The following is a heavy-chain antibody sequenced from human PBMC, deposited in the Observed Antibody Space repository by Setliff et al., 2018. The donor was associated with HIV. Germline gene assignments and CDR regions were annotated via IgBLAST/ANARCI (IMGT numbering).Heavy chain of an antibody. D-gene: IGHD2-21*01. CDR3: ARRDGRSMNAFQI. J-gene: IGHJ3*01. Sequence: RGESPKISCKALDYTFTTYWIAWVRQMPGEGLEWMGIIYPDDSDIRYNPSFQNQITISADKSTATAYLQLNNLKASDTATYYCARRDGRSMNAFQIWGPGTMVTVSS. V-gene: IGHV5-51*01. CDR1: DYTFTTYW. CDR2: IYPDDSDI.